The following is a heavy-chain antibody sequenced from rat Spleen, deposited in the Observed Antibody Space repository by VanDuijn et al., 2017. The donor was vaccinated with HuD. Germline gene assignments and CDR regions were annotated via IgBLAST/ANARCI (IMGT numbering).Heavy chain of an antibody. CDR2: ISYDGSTT. J-gene: IGHJ2*01. CDR3: ARLGGLRNWFAY. CDR1: GPSFSNYD. D-gene: IGHD4-3*01. Sequence: EVQLVESGGGLVQPGRSLKLSCTASGPSFSNYDMAWVRQAPTKGLEWVASISYDGSTTYYRDSVKGRFTISRDNAKSTLYLQMDSLRSEDTATYFCARLGGLRNWFAYWGQGVMVTVSS. V-gene: IGHV5-25*01.